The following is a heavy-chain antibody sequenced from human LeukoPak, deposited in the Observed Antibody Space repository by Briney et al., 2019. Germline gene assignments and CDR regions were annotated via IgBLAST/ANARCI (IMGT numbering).Heavy chain of an antibody. Sequence: GGSLRLSCAASGFTFSSYAMSWVRQAPGKVLEWVSAISGSGGSTYYADSVKGRFTISRDNSKNTLYLQMNSLRAEDTAVYYCAKDAGYSGSYWRPFDYWGQGTLVTVSS. J-gene: IGHJ4*02. V-gene: IGHV3-23*01. CDR1: GFTFSSYA. D-gene: IGHD1-26*01. CDR2: ISGSGGST. CDR3: AKDAGYSGSYWRPFDY.